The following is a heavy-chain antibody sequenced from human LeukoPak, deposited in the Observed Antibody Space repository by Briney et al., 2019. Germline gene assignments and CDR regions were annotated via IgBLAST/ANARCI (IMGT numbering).Heavy chain of an antibody. V-gene: IGHV3-21*01. CDR2: ISSHNTYI. D-gene: IGHD4-17*01. CDR1: GFTFSSYG. J-gene: IGHJ4*02. Sequence: GGSLRLSCAASGFTFSSYGMNWVRQAPGKGLEYISSISSHNTYIYYADSVKGRFTISRDNAKNSLYLQMNSLRAEDTAVYYCATGETSTVTGIDYWGQGTLVTVSS. CDR3: ATGETSTVTGIDY.